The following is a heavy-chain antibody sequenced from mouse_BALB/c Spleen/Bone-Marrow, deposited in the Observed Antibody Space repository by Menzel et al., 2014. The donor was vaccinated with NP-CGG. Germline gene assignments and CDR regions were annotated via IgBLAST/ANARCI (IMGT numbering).Heavy chain of an antibody. CDR2: ISSYCGNT. Sequence: QVQLQQSGPELVKPGVSVKISCKGFGYTFTGYAIHWVQQSHAKTLEWIGVISSYCGNTNYNHKVKGRATMTVDKSYSTAFMELARLTSDDSAINYCASTAGAQYYAFAYWGQGTTLTVSS. V-gene: IGHV1-67*01. D-gene: IGHD1-2*01. CDR3: ASTAGAQYYAFAY. J-gene: IGHJ2*01. CDR1: GYTFTGYA.